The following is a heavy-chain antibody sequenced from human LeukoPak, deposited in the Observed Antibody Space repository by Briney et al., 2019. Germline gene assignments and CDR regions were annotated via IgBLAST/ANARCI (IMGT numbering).Heavy chain of an antibody. CDR2: INPNSGGT. V-gene: IGHV1-2*02. CDR1: GYTFTGYY. J-gene: IGHJ4*02. D-gene: IGHD6-13*01. Sequence: ASVKVSCKASGYTFTGYYMHWVRQAPGQGLEWVGWINPNSGGTNYAQKFRGRVTMTRDTSISTAYMELSRLRSEDTAVYYCARDLRRRIAAAGTFDYWGQGTLVTVSS. CDR3: ARDLRRRIAAAGTFDY.